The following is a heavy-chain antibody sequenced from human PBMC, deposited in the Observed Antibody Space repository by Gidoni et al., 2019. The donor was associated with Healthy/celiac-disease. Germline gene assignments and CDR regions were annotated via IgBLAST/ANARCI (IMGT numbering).Heavy chain of an antibody. V-gene: IGHV3-23*01. CDR3: AKGTTLGRYYYYGMDV. CDR1: GFTFSSYA. CDR2: ISGSGGST. J-gene: IGHJ6*02. Sequence: EVQLLESGGGLVQPGGSLRLSCAASGFTFSSYAMSWVRQAPGTGLEWVSAISGSGGSTYYADSVKGRFTISRDNSKNTLYLQMNSLRAEDTAVYYCAKGTTLGRYYYYGMDVWGQGTTVTVSS. D-gene: IGHD4-17*01.